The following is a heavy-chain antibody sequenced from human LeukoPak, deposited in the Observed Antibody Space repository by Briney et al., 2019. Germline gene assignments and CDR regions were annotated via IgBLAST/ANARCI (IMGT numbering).Heavy chain of an antibody. J-gene: IGHJ4*02. D-gene: IGHD1-26*01. CDR3: ARLLIGKSGSYYFDY. V-gene: IGHV1-18*01. CDR1: GYTFTSYG. Sequence: ASVKVSCKASGYTFTSYGISWVRQAPGQGLEWMGWISAYNGNTNYAQKLQGRVTMTTDTSTSTAYMELRSLRSDDTAVYYCARLLIGKSGSYYFDYWGQGTLVTVSS. CDR2: ISAYNGNT.